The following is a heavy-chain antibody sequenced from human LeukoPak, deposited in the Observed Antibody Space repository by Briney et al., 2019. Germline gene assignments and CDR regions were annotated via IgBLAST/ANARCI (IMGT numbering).Heavy chain of an antibody. J-gene: IGHJ4*02. V-gene: IGHV3-48*03. D-gene: IGHD5-24*01. Sequence: GGSLRLFCAASGFTFSSYEMNWVRQAPGKGLEWVSYISISGSTIYNADSVKGRFTISRDNAKNTLYLQMNSLRAEDTAVYYCARDAVLIEVPIRQGDYWGQGTLVTVSS. CDR2: ISISGSTI. CDR3: ARDAVLIEVPIRQGDY. CDR1: GFTFSSYE.